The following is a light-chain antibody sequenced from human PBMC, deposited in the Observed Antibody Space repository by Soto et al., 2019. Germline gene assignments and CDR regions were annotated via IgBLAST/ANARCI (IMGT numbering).Light chain of an antibody. V-gene: IGKV3-20*01. CDR3: HQYGSSPFT. J-gene: IGKJ3*01. CDR2: GAS. CDR1: ESVSAGY. Sequence: EIVLTQSPGTLSLSSGERATLSCRASESVSAGYLAWYQQKPGQAPRLFIYGASSRATGIPDRFSGSGSGADFPLTISRLEPEDFAVYYCHQYGSSPFTFGPGTKVDIK.